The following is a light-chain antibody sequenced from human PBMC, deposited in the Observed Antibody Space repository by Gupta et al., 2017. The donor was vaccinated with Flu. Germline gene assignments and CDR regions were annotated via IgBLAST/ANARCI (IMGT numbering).Light chain of an antibody. Sequence: QSVLTQPPSASGTPGQRVTITCSGSSSNIGSNTVNWYQQLPGTAPKLLIYRSSQRPPGVPDRFSGSKSGTSASLAISGLQSEDEAEYYCAAWDDSLNGYVFGIGTKVTVL. J-gene: IGLJ1*01. CDR3: AAWDDSLNGYV. V-gene: IGLV1-44*01. CDR2: RSS. CDR1: SSNIGSNT.